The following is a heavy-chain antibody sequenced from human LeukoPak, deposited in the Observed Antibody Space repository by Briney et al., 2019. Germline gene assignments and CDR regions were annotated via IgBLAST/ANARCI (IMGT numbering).Heavy chain of an antibody. D-gene: IGHD6-13*01. CDR1: GFTFSGYS. J-gene: IGHJ4*02. V-gene: IGHV3-48*04. CDR2: ISSSSGTI. Sequence: GGSLRLSCVASGFTFSGYSMHWVRQAPGKGLEWVSYISSSSGTIHYADSVKGRFTISRDNAKTSLYLQMNSLRADDTAVYYCVAAAGRDHFDYWGQGALVTVSS. CDR3: VAAAGRDHFDY.